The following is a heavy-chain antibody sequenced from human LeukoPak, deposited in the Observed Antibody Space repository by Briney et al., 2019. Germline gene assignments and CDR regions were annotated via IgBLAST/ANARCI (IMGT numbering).Heavy chain of an antibody. J-gene: IGHJ3*02. V-gene: IGHV1-69*13. D-gene: IGHD5-24*01. CDR1: GGTFSSYA. CDR2: IIPIFGTA. Sequence: SVKVSCKASGGTFSSYAISWVRQAPGQRLEWMGGIIPIFGTANYAQKFQGRVTITADESTSTAYMELSSLRSEDTAVYYCATELRWQPYSFDIWGHGTMVTVSS. CDR3: ATELRWQPYSFDI.